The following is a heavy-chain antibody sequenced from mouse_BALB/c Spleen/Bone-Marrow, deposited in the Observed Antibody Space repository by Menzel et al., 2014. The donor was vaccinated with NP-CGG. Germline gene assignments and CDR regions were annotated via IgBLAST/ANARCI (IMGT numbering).Heavy chain of an antibody. CDR3: IRDYGYVMDY. D-gene: IGHD1-1*01. V-gene: IGHV1-5*01. J-gene: IGHJ4*01. CDR2: IYPGNSDT. Sequence: EVQLQRSGTVLARPGASVKMSCKASGYSFTSYWMHWVKQRPGQGLEWIGGIYPGNSDTSYNQKFKGKAKLTAVTSASTAYMELSSLTNEDSAVYYCIRDYGYVMDYWGQGTSVTVSS. CDR1: GYSFTSYW.